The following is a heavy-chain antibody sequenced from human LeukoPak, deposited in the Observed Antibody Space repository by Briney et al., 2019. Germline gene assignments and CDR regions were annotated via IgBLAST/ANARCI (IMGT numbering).Heavy chain of an antibody. CDR3: TTDSAIHIKLIRS. Sequence: GGSLRLSCAASGFTFSNAWMSWVRQAPGKGLEWVGRIKSKTDGGTTDYAAPVKGRFTISRDDSKNTLYLQMNSLKTEDTAVYYCTTDSAIHIKLIRSWGQGTLVTVSS. CDR2: IKSKTDGGTT. CDR1: GFTFSNAW. D-gene: IGHD2-2*02. J-gene: IGHJ4*02. V-gene: IGHV3-15*01.